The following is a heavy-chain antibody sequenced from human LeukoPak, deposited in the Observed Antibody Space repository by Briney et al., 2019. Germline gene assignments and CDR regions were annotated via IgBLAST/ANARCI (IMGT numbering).Heavy chain of an antibody. CDR1: GGSVSSGSYY. Sequence: SETLSLTCTVSGGSVSSGSYYWSWIRQPPGKGLEWIGYIYYSGSTNYNPSLKSRVTISVDTSKNQFSLKLSSVTAADTAVYYCARGYSSGWGLYRYFDLWGRGTLVTVSS. CDR3: ARGYSSGWGLYRYFDL. J-gene: IGHJ2*01. V-gene: IGHV4-61*01. CDR2: IYYSGST. D-gene: IGHD6-19*01.